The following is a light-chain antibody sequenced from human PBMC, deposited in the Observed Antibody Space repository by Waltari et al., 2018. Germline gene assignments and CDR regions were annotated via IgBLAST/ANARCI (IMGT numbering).Light chain of an antibody. CDR1: SSNLGAGYD. CDR2: GNT. CDR3: QSFDSDLSGSV. J-gene: IGLJ3*02. V-gene: IGLV1-40*01. Sequence: QSVLTQPPSMSGAPGQKVTIPCTGGSSNLGAGYDVHWYQQFPGAAPKLLIFGNTNRASGVPGRFSGSKSGTSASLAIAGLQSEDEAVYYCQSFDSDLSGSVFGGGTKLTVL.